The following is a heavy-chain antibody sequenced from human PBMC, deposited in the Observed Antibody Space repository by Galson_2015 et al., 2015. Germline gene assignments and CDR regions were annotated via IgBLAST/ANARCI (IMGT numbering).Heavy chain of an antibody. CDR1: GFTFSSYA. J-gene: IGHJ5*02. CDR3: ARGSSPRPRIAVTGLDP. V-gene: IGHV3-30-3*01. CDR2: ISYDGSNK. Sequence: SLRLSCAASGFTFSSYAMHWVRQAPGKGLEWVAVISYDGSNKYYADSVKGRFTISRDNSKNTLYLQMNSLRAEDTAVYYCARGSSPRPRIAVTGLDPWGQGTLVTVSS. D-gene: IGHD6-19*01.